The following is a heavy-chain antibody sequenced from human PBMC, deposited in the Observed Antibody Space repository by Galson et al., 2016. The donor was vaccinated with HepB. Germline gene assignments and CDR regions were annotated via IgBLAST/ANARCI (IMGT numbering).Heavy chain of an antibody. CDR3: ARGRDPYCSGGRCFSGNWFDS. Sequence: SLRLSCAASGFNIRAYAMYWVRQAPGRGLEWLSVTSFDGTNNDYADSVRGRFTMSRDNSQNTVHLFLSGLRAEDTAIYYCARGRDPYCSGGRCFSGNWFDSWGQGTLVTISS. V-gene: IGHV3-30-3*01. CDR2: TSFDGTNN. J-gene: IGHJ5*01. D-gene: IGHD2-15*01. CDR1: GFNIRAYA.